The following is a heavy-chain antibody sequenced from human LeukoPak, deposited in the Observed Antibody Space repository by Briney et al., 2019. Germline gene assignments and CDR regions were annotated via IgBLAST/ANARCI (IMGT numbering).Heavy chain of an antibody. J-gene: IGHJ4*02. Sequence: GASVKVSCKASGYTFTGYYMHWVRQAPGQGLEWMGWINPNSGGTNYAQKFQGRVTMTRDTSISTAYMELSRLRSDDTAVYYCARAEGGPVTSSYYFGYWGQGTLVTVSS. CDR3: ARAEGGPVTSSYYFGY. D-gene: IGHD2-2*01. CDR1: GYTFTGYY. CDR2: INPNSGGT. V-gene: IGHV1-2*02.